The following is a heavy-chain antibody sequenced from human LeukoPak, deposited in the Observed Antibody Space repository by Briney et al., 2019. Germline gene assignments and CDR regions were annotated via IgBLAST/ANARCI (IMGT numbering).Heavy chain of an antibody. CDR2: ISSSSSYI. D-gene: IGHD3-22*01. V-gene: IGHV3-21*01. J-gene: IGHJ4*02. Sequence: PGGSLRLSCAASGFTFSSYSMNWVRQAPGKGLEWVSSISSSSSYIYYADSVKGRFTTSRDNAKNSLYLQMNSLRAEDTAVYYCASDSSGYLDYWGQGTLVTVSS. CDR3: ASDSSGYLDY. CDR1: GFTFSSYS.